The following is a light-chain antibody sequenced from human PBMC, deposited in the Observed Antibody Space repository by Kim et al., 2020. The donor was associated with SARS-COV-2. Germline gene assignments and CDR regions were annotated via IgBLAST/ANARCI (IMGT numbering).Light chain of an antibody. CDR3: SSYTSSSTLI. J-gene: IGLJ2*01. CDR1: ERDIGGSNY. Sequence: STIDCTXTERDIGGSNYVSXYQXHPGKAPILMIYNVNNRPSGVSNRFSGSKSGNTASLTISGLQAEXEADYYCSSYTSSSTLILGGGTQLTVL. V-gene: IGLV2-14*03. CDR2: NVN.